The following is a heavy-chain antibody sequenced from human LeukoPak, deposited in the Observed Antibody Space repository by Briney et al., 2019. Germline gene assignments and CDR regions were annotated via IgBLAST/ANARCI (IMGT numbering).Heavy chain of an antibody. V-gene: IGHV4-34*01. J-gene: IGHJ3*02. CDR3: ARGLVGATYDAFDI. CDR2: INHSGST. CDR1: GGSFSGYY. Sequence: SETLSLTCAVYGGSFSGYYWSWIRQPPGKGQEWIGEINHSGSTNYNPSLKSRVTISVDTSKNQFSLKLSSVTAADTAVYYCARGLVGATYDAFDIWGQGTMVTVSS. D-gene: IGHD1-26*01.